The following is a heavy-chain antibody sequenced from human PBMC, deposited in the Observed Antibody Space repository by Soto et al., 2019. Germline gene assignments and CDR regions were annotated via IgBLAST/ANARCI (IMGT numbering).Heavy chain of an antibody. J-gene: IGHJ6*03. V-gene: IGHV3-48*01. D-gene: IGHD2-2*01. CDR2: ISSSSSTI. Sequence: PGGSLRLSCAASGFTFSSYSMNWVRQAPGKGLEWVSYISSSSSTIYYADSVKGRFTISRDNAKNSLYLQMNSLRAEDTAVYYCARVVVVVPAAMPGYYYYMDVWGKGTTVTVSS. CDR1: GFTFSSYS. CDR3: ARVVVVVPAAMPGYYYYMDV.